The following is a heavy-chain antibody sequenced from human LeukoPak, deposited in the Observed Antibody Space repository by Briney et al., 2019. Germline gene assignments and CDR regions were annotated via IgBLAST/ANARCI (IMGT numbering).Heavy chain of an antibody. D-gene: IGHD6-19*01. CDR3: ARERFRSGWYDY. CDR1: GVTVSSNY. J-gene: IGHJ4*02. V-gene: IGHV3-53*01. Sequence: GGSLRLSCAASGVTVSSNYRSWVRQAPGKGLEWGSVIYSGGSTYYADSVKGRFTISRDNSKNTLYLQMNSLRAEDTAVYYCARERFRSGWYDYWGQGTLVTVSS. CDR2: IYSGGST.